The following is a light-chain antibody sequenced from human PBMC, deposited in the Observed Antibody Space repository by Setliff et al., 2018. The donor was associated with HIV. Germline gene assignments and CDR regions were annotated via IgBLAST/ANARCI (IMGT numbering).Light chain of an antibody. J-gene: IGLJ1*01. CDR1: TSDVGGYNY. CDR3: SSYAITNTLP. CDR2: EVK. Sequence: QSVLTQPASVSGSPGQSITISCTGTTSDVGGYNYFSWYQQHPGKAPKLIIYEVKNRPSGVYNRFSGSKSGNPASLTISGLQAEDEADYYCSSYAITNTLPFGTGTKVTVL. V-gene: IGLV2-14*01.